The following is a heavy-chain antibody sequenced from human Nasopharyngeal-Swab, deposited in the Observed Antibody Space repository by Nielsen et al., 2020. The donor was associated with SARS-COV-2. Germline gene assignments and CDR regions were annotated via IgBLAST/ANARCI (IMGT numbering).Heavy chain of an antibody. V-gene: IGHV4-39*01. CDR1: GGSISSTNYY. D-gene: IGHD2-15*01. CDR3: ARQKRGCNGSNCYLYYFDY. Sequence: SETLSLTCTVSGGSISSTNYYWGWIRQPPGKGLEWIGSIYYNGNTYYNPSLKSRITKSVDMSKNQFSLKLTSVTAADTAVYFCARQKRGCNGSNCYLYYFDYWGRGTLVTVSS. CDR2: IYYNGNT. J-gene: IGHJ4*02.